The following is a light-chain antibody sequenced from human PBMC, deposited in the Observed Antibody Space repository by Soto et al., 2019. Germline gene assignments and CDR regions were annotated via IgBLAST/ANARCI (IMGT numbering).Light chain of an antibody. Sequence: QSALTQPASVSGSPGQSITIPGTGTSSDVGGYSYVSWYQQHPGKTPKLMIYEVSNRPSGVSHRFSGSESGNTASLTISGLQTEDEADYYCSSFSSITREVFGGGTKLTVL. CDR2: EVS. V-gene: IGLV2-14*01. J-gene: IGLJ2*01. CDR3: SSFSSITREV. CDR1: SSDVGGYSY.